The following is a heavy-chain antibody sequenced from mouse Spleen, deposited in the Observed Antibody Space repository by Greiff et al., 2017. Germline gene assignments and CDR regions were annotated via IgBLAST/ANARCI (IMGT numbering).Heavy chain of an antibody. CDR2: IDPETGGT. J-gene: IGHJ4*01. D-gene: IGHD2-10*01. CDR1: GYTFTDYE. Sequence: VKLMESGAELVRPGASVTLSCKASGYTFTDYEMHWVKQTPVHGLEWIGAIDPETGGTAYNQKFKGKAILTADKSSSTAYMELRSLTSEDSAVYYCTREGAYYGNYFYAMDYWGQGTSVTVSS. CDR3: TREGAYYGNYFYAMDY. V-gene: IGHV1-15*01.